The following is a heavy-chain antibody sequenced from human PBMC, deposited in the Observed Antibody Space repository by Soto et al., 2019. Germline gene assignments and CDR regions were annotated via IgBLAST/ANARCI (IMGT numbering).Heavy chain of an antibody. J-gene: IGHJ4*02. D-gene: IGHD2-15*01. Sequence: EVQLLESGVGLVQPGGSLRLSCAASGFTFGRHPMSWLRQAPGEGLEWVSSIRESGDGTYYADSVKGRFTMSSDNSKNILYLQMDSLRVEDGANYIWARGTPPYCSGGTCYWADDYWGQGTLVTVSS. V-gene: IGHV3-23*01. CDR2: IRESGDGT. CDR3: ARGTPPYCSGGTCYWADDY. CDR1: GFTFGRHP.